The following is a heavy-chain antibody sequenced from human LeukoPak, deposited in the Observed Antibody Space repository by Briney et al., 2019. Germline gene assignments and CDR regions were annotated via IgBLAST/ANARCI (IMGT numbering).Heavy chain of an antibody. J-gene: IGHJ3*01. CDR3: ARDPVPAGDSEWYGDGFGV. CDR2: ISAYTGNT. CDR1: GYTFTNYG. D-gene: IGHD6-19*01. Sequence: ASVKVSCKASGYTFTNYGISWVRQAPGQGLEWMGWISAYTGNTNSAQRFQGRVTMTTHTSTTTAYMELRSLRSDDSAVYYCARDPVPAGDSEWYGDGFGVWGQGTMVTVSS. V-gene: IGHV1-18*01.